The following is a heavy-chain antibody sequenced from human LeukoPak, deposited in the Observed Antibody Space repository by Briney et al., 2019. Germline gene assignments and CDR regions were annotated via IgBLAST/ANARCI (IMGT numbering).Heavy chain of an antibody. CDR1: GGSISSYY. J-gene: IGHJ4*02. CDR3: ARYDFNKYFDY. Sequence: SETLSLTCTVSGGSISSYYWSWIRQPPGKGLEWIGYIYYSGSTNYNPSLKSRVTISVDTSKNQFSLKLTSVTAADTAVYYCARYDFNKYFDYWGQGILVTVSS. CDR2: IYYSGST. D-gene: IGHD3-3*01. V-gene: IGHV4-59*01.